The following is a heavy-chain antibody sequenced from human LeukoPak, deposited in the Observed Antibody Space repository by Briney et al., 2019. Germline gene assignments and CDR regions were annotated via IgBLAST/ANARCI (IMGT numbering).Heavy chain of an antibody. J-gene: IGHJ4*02. CDR2: ISSSGRNT. D-gene: IGHD2-21*02. V-gene: IGHV3-23*01. CDR1: GFTFSSYA. Sequence: GGSLRLSCAASGFTFSSYAMSRVRQTPGKGLEWVSSISSSGRNTYYADSVKGRFTISRDNSENTLYLQVSSLRAEDTAVYYCAKRDRPCSGDCSAPYYFDYWGQGTLVTVSS. CDR3: AKRDRPCSGDCSAPYYFDY.